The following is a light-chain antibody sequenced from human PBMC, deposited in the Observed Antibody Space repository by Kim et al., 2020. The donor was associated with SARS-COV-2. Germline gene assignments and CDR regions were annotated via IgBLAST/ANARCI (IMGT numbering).Light chain of an antibody. CDR3: QQRSNWPPA. CDR1: QSVSSY. J-gene: IGKJ4*01. V-gene: IGKV3-11*01. Sequence: LSPGERATLSCRASQSVSSYLAWYQQKPGQAPRLLIYDASNRATGIPARFSGSGSGTDFTLTISSLEPEDFAVYYCQQRSNWPPAFGGGTKVDIK. CDR2: DAS.